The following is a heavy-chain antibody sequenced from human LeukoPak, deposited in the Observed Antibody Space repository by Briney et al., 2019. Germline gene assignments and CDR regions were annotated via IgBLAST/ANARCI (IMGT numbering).Heavy chain of an antibody. CDR2: ISGTSSYI. CDR3: ARAPGYGGKSGIDY. V-gene: IGHV3-21*01. CDR1: GFTFSSYS. D-gene: IGHD4-23*01. Sequence: GGSLRLSCAASGFTFSSYSMNWVRQAPGKGLEWVSLISGTSSYIYYADSVKGRFTISRDSAKNSLYLQMNSLRAEDTAVYYCARAPGYGGKSGIDYWGQGTLVTVSS. J-gene: IGHJ4*02.